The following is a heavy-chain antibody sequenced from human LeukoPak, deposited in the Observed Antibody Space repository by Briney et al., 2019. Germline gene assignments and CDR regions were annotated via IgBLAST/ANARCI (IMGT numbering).Heavy chain of an antibody. CDR1: GFPFNSYG. D-gene: IGHD6-19*01. CDR2: IWYDGNNK. J-gene: IGHJ4*02. V-gene: IGHV3-33*01. Sequence: GGSLRLSCAASGFPFNSYGMHWVRQAPGKGLEWVAVIWYDGNNKFYADSVKGRFTISRDNSKNTLYLQMDSLRAEDTAVYYCAREAEIAVSYYFDYWGQGALVTVSS. CDR3: AREAEIAVSYYFDY.